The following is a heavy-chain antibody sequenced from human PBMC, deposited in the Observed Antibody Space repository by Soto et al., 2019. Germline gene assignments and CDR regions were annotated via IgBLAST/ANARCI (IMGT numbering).Heavy chain of an antibody. CDR3: ARGVVVVPAAMPYYYYMHV. J-gene: IGHJ6*03. CDR1: GGSFSGYY. CDR2: INHSGST. V-gene: IGHV4-34*01. Sequence: PSETLSLTCAVYGGSFSGYYWSWIRQPPGKGLEWIGEINHSGSTNYNPSLKSRVTISVDTSKNQFSLKLSSVTAADTAVYYCARGVVVVPAAMPYYYYMHVWAKRTKVTVSS. D-gene: IGHD2-2*01.